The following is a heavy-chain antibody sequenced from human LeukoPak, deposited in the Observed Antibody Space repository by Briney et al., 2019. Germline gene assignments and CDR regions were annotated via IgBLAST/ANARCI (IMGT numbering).Heavy chain of an antibody. CDR1: GYTFTSYA. V-gene: IGHV1-3*01. D-gene: IGHD3-3*01. CDR2: INAGNGNT. CDR3: ARDVGATYYDFWSGQRPWFDP. J-gene: IGHJ5*02. Sequence: GASVKVSCKASGYTFTSYAMHWVRQAPGQRLEWMGWINAGNGNTKYSQEFQGRVTMTRDTSISTAYMELSRLRSDGTAVYYCARDVGATYYDFWSGQRPWFDPWGQGTLVTVSS.